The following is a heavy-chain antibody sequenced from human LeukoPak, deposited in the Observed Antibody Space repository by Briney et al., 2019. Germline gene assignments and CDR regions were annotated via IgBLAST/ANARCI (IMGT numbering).Heavy chain of an antibody. D-gene: IGHD3-10*01. CDR2: IYYNGNT. J-gene: IGHJ4*02. CDR1: GNSISRAGYY. CDR3: ARSGDLGGGFDY. Sequence: SETLSLTCTVSGNSISRAGYYWNWIRQHPGKGLEWIGYIYYNGNTFYNPSLESRMTMSLDTSKSQFSLKLSSVTAGDTAVYYCARSGDLGGGFDYWGQGTLVTVSS. V-gene: IGHV4-31*03.